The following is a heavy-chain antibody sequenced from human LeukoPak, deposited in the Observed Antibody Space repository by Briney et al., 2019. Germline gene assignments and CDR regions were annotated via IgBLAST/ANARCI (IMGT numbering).Heavy chain of an antibody. D-gene: IGHD2-15*01. CDR3: ARDATLIPGTVYFDY. CDR1: GFIFDDYG. J-gene: IGHJ4*02. Sequence: GGSLRLSCAASGFIFDDYGMSWVRQAPGKGLEWVSGINWNGSITGYADSMKGRFTISRDNAKNSLYLQMNSLRGEDTAIYYCARDATLIPGTVYFDYWGQGALVTVSS. V-gene: IGHV3-20*04. CDR2: INWNGSIT.